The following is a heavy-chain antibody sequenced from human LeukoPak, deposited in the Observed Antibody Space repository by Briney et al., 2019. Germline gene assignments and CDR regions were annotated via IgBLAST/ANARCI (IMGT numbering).Heavy chain of an antibody. V-gene: IGHV4-4*07. CDR3: ARHLALYDSAPQLGY. D-gene: IGHD3-3*01. Sequence: SETLSLTCTVSGGSISSYYWSWIRQPAGKGLEWIGRIYTSGSTNYNPSLKSRVTMSVDTSKNQFSLKLSSVTAADTAVYYCARHLALYDSAPQLGYWGQGTLVTVSS. CDR2: IYTSGST. J-gene: IGHJ4*02. CDR1: GGSISSYY.